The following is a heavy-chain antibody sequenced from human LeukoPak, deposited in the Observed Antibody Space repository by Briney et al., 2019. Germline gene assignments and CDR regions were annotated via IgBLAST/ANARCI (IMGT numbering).Heavy chain of an antibody. Sequence: ASVKVSRKASGYTFTSYDINWVRQAPGQGLEWMGWMNANNGNTGYAQKFQGRVTMTTDTSTSTAYMELSSLRSEDTAVYYCARDQDWNDVSWFDPWGQGTLVTVSS. V-gene: IGHV1-8*01. CDR3: ARDQDWNDVSWFDP. J-gene: IGHJ5*02. D-gene: IGHD1-1*01. CDR2: MNANNGNT. CDR1: GYTFTSYD.